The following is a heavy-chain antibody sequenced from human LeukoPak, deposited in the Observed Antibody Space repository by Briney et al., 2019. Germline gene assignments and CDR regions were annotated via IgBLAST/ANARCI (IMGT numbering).Heavy chain of an antibody. J-gene: IGHJ4*02. CDR2: IYYSGST. D-gene: IGHD5-12*01. V-gene: IGHV4-59*12. CDR1: GGSISSYY. CDR3: ARGAGIVATTGHFDY. Sequence: SETLSLTCTVSGGSISSYYWSWIRQPPGKGLEWIGYIYYSGSTNYNPSLKSRVTISVDTSKNQFSLKLSSVTAADMAVYYCARGAGIVATTGHFDYWGQGTLVTVSS.